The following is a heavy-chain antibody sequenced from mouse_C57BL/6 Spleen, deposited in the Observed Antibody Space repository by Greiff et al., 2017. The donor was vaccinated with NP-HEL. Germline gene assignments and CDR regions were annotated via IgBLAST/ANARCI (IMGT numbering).Heavy chain of an antibody. J-gene: IGHJ3*01. V-gene: IGHV5-6*01. CDR3: ARHENYGGSYGFAY. Sequence: EVKLMESGGDLVKPGGSLKLSCAASGFTFSSYGMSWVRQTPDKRLEWVATISSGGSYTYYPDSVKGRFTISRDNAKNTLYLQMSSLKSEDTAMYYCARHENYGGSYGFAYWGQGTLVTVSA. CDR1: GFTFSSYG. CDR2: ISSGGSYT. D-gene: IGHD1-1*01.